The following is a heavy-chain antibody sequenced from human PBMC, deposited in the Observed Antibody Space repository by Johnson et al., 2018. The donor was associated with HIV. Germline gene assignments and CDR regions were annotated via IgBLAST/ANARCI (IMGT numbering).Heavy chain of an antibody. CDR1: GFSFDDYG. V-gene: IGHV3-20*04. Sequence: VLLVESGGGVVRPGGSLRLSCAASGFSFDDYGMSWVRQAPGKGLEWVSGSNWDGGSTDYANSVKGRFTISRDNAKNSLFMQMNSLRAEDTALYYCARDLDLDSYGSVKACDIWGQGTMVTVSS. J-gene: IGHJ3*02. D-gene: IGHD3-10*01. CDR3: ARDLDLDSYGSVKACDI. CDR2: SNWDGGST.